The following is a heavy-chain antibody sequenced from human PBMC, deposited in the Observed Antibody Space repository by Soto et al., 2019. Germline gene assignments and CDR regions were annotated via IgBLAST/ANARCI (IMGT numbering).Heavy chain of an antibody. CDR1: GFTFDDYA. CDR3: EKGSCISTSCAVIDS. J-gene: IGHJ4*02. Sequence: PGGSLRLSCAASGFTFDDYAMHWVRQAQGKGLEWVSGLNWNSANIGYADSVKGRFTISRDNAKNSLYLQMNSLRAEDTALYYCEKGSCISTSCAVIDSCGQGTLVNVSS. D-gene: IGHD2-2*01. V-gene: IGHV3-9*01. CDR2: LNWNSANI.